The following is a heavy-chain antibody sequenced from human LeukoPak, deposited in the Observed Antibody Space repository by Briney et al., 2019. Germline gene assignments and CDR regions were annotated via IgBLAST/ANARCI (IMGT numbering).Heavy chain of an antibody. D-gene: IGHD4-17*01. CDR3: PREYDYGVSRADY. V-gene: IGHV3-7*01. CDR1: GFTFSSYE. CDR2: INQDGSEK. J-gene: IGHJ4*02. Sequence: PGGSLRLSCAASGFTFSSYEMSWVRQAPGKGLEWVAHINQDGSEKHFVDSVEGRFTISRDNAANSLFLQMNSLRAEDTAVYYCPREYDYGVSRADYWGQGTLVTVSS.